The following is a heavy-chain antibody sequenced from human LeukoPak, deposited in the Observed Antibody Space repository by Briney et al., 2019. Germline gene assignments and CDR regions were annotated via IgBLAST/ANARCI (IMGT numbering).Heavy chain of an antibody. CDR1: GFTFSTYA. CDR2: ISDSGGDT. Sequence: GGSLRLSCAASGFTFSTYAMNWVRQAPGQGLEWVSDISDSGGDTYYADSVKGRFTVSRDNSKNTLYLQVNSLRAEDTAIYYCARDRDRGTYYYPHGMDVWGPGTTVTVSS. D-gene: IGHD3-22*01. CDR3: ARDRDRGTYYYPHGMDV. J-gene: IGHJ6*02. V-gene: IGHV3-23*01.